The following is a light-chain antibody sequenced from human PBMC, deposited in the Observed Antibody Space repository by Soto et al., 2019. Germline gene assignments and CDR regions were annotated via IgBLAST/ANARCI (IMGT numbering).Light chain of an antibody. V-gene: IGLV2-14*01. CDR1: SSDVGDYNS. Sequence: QSVLTQPASASGSPGQSITISCTGTSSDVGDYNSVSWYQQHPGKAPKLMIFAVSNRPSGASHRFSGSKSGNTASLTISGLQAEDEAEYHCSSYTRSGRLILFGTGTKVTVL. CDR3: SSYTRSGRLIL. J-gene: IGLJ1*01. CDR2: AVS.